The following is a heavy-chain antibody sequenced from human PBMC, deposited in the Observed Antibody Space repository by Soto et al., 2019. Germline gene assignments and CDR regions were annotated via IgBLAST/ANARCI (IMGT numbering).Heavy chain of an antibody. CDR2: INHSGTT. V-gene: IGHV4-34*01. Sequence: PSETLSLTCAVYGGSFSGYYWSWIRQPPGKGLEWIGEINHSGTTMYNPSLKSRVTMSVDPPKNQLSLKLTSVTAADTAVYYCARINGGSPDFWGQGTLVTVSS. CDR3: ARINGGSPDF. D-gene: IGHD2-15*01. J-gene: IGHJ4*02. CDR1: GGSFSGYY.